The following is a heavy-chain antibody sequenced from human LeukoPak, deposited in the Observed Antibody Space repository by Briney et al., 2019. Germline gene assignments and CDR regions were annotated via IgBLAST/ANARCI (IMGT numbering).Heavy chain of an antibody. Sequence: SETLSLTCTVSGGSISSYYWSWIRQPPGKGLEWIGYIYYSGSTNYNPSLKSRVTISVDTSKNQFSLKLSSVTAADTAVYYCARSDGGNPLFDYWGQGTLVTVSS. V-gene: IGHV4-59*01. CDR3: ARSDGGNPLFDY. J-gene: IGHJ4*02. CDR1: GGSISSYY. CDR2: IYYSGST. D-gene: IGHD4-23*01.